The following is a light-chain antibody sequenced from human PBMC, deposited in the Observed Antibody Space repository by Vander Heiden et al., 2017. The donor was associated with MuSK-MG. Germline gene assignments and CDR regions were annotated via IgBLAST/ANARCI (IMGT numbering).Light chain of an antibody. V-gene: IGLV3-1*01. CDR1: DKY. Sequence: DKYACWYQQKPGQSPVLVIYQDSKRPSGIPERFSGSNSGNTATLTISGTQAMDEADYYCQAWDSSTSHWVFGGGTKLTVL. CDR3: QAWDSSTSHWV. CDR2: QDS. J-gene: IGLJ3*02.